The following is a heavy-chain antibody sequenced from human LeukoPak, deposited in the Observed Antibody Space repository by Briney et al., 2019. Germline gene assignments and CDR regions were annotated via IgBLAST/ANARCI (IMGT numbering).Heavy chain of an antibody. CDR3: ARASSTVTTYIDY. Sequence: SETLSLTCTVSGGSISSYHWMWMRQPAGKGLVGIGRIYTSGSTNYNPSLKSRVTISVHKSKNQFSLKLSSVTAADTAVYYCARASSTVTTYIDYWGQGTLVTVSS. J-gene: IGHJ4*02. CDR2: IYTSGST. D-gene: IGHD4-17*01. CDR1: GGSISSYH. V-gene: IGHV4-4*07.